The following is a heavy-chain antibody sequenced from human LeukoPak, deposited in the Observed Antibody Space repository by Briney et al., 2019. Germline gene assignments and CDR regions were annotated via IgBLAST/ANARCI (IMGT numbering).Heavy chain of an antibody. D-gene: IGHD5-24*01. CDR3: ARDQGGYNYGRGYFDY. CDR1: GFTFSRYS. V-gene: IGHV3-48*01. J-gene: IGHJ4*02. CDR2: ISDSGNTI. Sequence: PGGSLRLSCAASGFTFSRYSMTWVRQAPGKGPEWVSYISDSGNTIHYADSVKGRFTISRDNAKNSLFLQMNSLRVEDTSVFYCARDQGGYNYGRGYFDYWGRGTLVTVSS.